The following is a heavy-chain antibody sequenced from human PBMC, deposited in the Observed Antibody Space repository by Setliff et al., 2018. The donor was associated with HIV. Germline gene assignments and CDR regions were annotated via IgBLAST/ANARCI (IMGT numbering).Heavy chain of an antibody. CDR3: ARRGNTTVPTRDNWFDP. V-gene: IGHV1-2*06. J-gene: IGHJ5*02. Sequence: VASVKVSCKASGYTFTGYYMHWVRQAPGQGLEWMGRINPNSGGTNYPQNFQGRVTMTTDTSISTAYMELSSLRSDDTAVYYCARRGNTTVPTRDNWFDPWGQGTLVTVSS. CDR1: GYTFTGYY. CDR2: INPNSGGT. D-gene: IGHD4-4*01.